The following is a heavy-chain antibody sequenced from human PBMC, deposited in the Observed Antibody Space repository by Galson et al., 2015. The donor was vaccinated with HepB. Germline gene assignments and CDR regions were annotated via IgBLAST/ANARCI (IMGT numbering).Heavy chain of an antibody. J-gene: IGHJ4*02. CDR2: IWYDGTYK. CDR1: GFIFSNYG. Sequence: SLRLSCAASGFIFSNYGMQWVRQAPGKGLEWVAHIWYDGTYKHYADSAKGRFTISRDNAKNTLFLQMNSLRAEDTAVYYCARDSGNGGSQDWGQGTLVSVSS. CDR3: ARDSGNGGSQD. V-gene: IGHV3-33*02. D-gene: IGHD2-8*01.